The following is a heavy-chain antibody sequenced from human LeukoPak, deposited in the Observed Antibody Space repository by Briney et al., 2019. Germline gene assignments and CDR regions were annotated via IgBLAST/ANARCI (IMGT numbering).Heavy chain of an antibody. CDR1: GFTFSNYA. CDR3: GYSYGYYYYYGMDV. J-gene: IGHJ6*02. D-gene: IGHD5-18*01. V-gene: IGHV3-23*01. Sequence: PGGSLRLSCAASGFTFSNYAMSWLRQAPGKGLEWVSTISASGYTTHYPDSVKGRFSISRDNAKNSLYLQMNSLRAEDTAVYYCGYSYGYYYYYGMDVWGQGTTVTVSS. CDR2: ISASGYTT.